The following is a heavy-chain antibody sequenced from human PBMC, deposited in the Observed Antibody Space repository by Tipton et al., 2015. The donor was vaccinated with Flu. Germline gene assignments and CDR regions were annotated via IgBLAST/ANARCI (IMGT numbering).Heavy chain of an antibody. D-gene: IGHD2-2*01. CDR1: GGSISGYY. CDR2: IHHSGST. Sequence: TLSLTCSVSGGSISGYYWSWIRQPPGKGLEWIGSIHHSGSTNYNPSLKSRVSISVDTSKNQFSLKLSSVTAADTAVYYCARDAQEHCSSSSSCSEFDYWGQGTLVTVFS. J-gene: IGHJ4*02. V-gene: IGHV4-59*12. CDR3: ARDAQEHCSSSSSCSEFDY.